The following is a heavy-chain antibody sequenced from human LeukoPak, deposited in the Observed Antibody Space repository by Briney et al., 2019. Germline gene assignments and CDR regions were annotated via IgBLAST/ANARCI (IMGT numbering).Heavy chain of an antibody. D-gene: IGHD6-13*01. CDR1: GGTFSSYA. CDR3: ARVFLYSSSWYGYYGMDV. CDR2: IIPIFGTA. J-gene: IGHJ6*02. Sequence: SVKVSCKASGGTFSSYAISWVRQAPGQGLEWMGGIIPIFGTANYAQKFQGRVTITADESTSTAYMELSSLRSEDTAVYYCARVFLYSSSWYGYYGMDVWGQGTTVTVSS. V-gene: IGHV1-69*13.